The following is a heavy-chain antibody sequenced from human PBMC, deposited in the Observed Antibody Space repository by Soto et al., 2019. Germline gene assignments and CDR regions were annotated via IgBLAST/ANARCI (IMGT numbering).Heavy chain of an antibody. CDR1: GGSFSGYY. CDR2: INHSGST. D-gene: IGHD3-22*01. J-gene: IGHJ3*02. Sequence: SETLSLTCAVYGGSFSGYYWSWIRQPPGKGLEWIGEINHSGSTYYNPSLKSRVTILVETSKNQFSLELSSVTAADTAVYYCARAHRYYDYPDIWGQGTTVTVSS. V-gene: IGHV4-34*01. CDR3: ARAHRYYDYPDI.